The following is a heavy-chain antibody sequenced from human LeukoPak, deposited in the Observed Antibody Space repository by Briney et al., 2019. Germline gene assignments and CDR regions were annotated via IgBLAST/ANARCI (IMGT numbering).Heavy chain of an antibody. Sequence: GGSLRLSCAASGFTFSSYSMNWVRQAPGRGLEWVSYISSGSRTIYYADSVKGRFTMSRDNAKNSLYLQMNSLRAEDTAVYFCARESITGHRDFDYWGQGTLVTVSS. CDR2: ISSGSRTI. CDR3: ARESITGHRDFDY. J-gene: IGHJ4*02. V-gene: IGHV3-48*01. D-gene: IGHD1-20*01. CDR1: GFTFSSYS.